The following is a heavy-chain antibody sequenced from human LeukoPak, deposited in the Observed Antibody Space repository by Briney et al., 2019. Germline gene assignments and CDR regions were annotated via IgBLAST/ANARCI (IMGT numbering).Heavy chain of an antibody. Sequence: SETLSLTCTVSGGSISSYYWSWIRQPPGKGLEWIGYIYYSGSTNYNPSLKSRVTTSVDTSKNQFSLKLSSVTAADTAVYYCARGSYGDYGLELDYWGQGTLVTVSS. D-gene: IGHD4-17*01. CDR1: GGSISSYY. CDR2: IYYSGST. V-gene: IGHV4-59*01. CDR3: ARGSYGDYGLELDY. J-gene: IGHJ4*02.